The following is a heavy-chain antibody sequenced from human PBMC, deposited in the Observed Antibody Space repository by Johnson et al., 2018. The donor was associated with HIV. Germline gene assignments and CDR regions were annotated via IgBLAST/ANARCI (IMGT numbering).Heavy chain of an antibody. V-gene: IGHV3-30*18. CDR3: AKVLDYGNAFDI. CDR1: GFIFSDYY. Sequence: QVQLVESGGGLVKPGGSLRLSCAASGFIFSDYYMAWVRQAPGKGLEWVAVISYDGSNKYYADSVKGRFTISRDNSKNTLYLQMNSLRAEDTAVYYCAKVLDYGNAFDIWGQGTMVTVSS. J-gene: IGHJ3*02. CDR2: ISYDGSNK. D-gene: IGHD4-17*01.